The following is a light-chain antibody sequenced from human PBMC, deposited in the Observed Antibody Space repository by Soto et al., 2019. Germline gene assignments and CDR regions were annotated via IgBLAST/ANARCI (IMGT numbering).Light chain of an antibody. CDR2: DVS. J-gene: IGLJ1*01. CDR3: SSYTSSSTLYV. V-gene: IGLV2-14*01. Sequence: QSALTQPASVSGSPGQSITISCTGTSSDVGGYNYVSWYQQHPGKVPKLMIYDVSNRPSGVSNRFSGSKSGNTASLTISGLQAEDEAGYYCSSYTSSSTLYVFGTGTKVTVL. CDR1: SSDVGGYNY.